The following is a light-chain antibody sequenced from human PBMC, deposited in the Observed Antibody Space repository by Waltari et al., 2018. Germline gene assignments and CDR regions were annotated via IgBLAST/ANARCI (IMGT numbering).Light chain of an antibody. CDR1: SSDVGGYNY. Sequence: HSALTQPASVSGSPGQSITISCTGTSSDVGGYNYVSWYQQHPGKAPKLMIFDVSYRPKGISIRFSGSKSRNTASLSSSGLQAVDAADYYCSSYISSDTLELFGGGTGLTVL. V-gene: IGLV2-14*03. CDR2: DVS. J-gene: IGLJ2*01. CDR3: SSYISSDTLEL.